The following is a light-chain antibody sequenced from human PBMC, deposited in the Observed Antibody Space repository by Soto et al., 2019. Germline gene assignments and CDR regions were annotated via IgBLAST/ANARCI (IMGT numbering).Light chain of an antibody. CDR3: SSYTSSSTVV. Sequence: QSVLTQPASVSGSPGQSITISGTGTTSDVGGYNYVSWYQQHPGKAPKPMIYEVTNRPSGVSNRFSGSKSGNTASLTISGLQAEDETHYYCSSYTSSSTVVFGGGTKVTVL. J-gene: IGLJ2*01. CDR2: EVT. V-gene: IGLV2-14*01. CDR1: TSDVGGYNY.